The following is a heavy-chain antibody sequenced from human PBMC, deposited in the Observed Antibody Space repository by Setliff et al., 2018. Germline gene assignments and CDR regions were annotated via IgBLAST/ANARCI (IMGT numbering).Heavy chain of an antibody. V-gene: IGHV1-69*05. D-gene: IGHD6-19*01. CDR1: GGFSTHA. CDR2: IIPILGTT. Sequence: SVKVSCKASGGFSTHAISWVRQVPGQGLEWMGGIIPILGTTDYAQNFQGRVTITTDESTSSAYLEMSNLRSEDTAVYYCASALIRRVAVAGKSQFDYWGQGTLVTVPQ. J-gene: IGHJ4*01. CDR3: ASALIRRVAVAGKSQFDY.